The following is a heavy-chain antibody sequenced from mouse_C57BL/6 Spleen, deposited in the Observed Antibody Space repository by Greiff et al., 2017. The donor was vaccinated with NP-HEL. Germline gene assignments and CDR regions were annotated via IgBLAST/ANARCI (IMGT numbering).Heavy chain of an antibody. CDR2: ISNLAYSI. Sequence: EVQVVESGGGLVQPGGSLKLSCAASGFTFSDYGMAWVRQAPRKGPEWVAFISNLAYSIYYADTVTGRFTIARKNDKNTLYLEMSSLRSEDTAMYYGARREGYYGFADWGQGTLVTVSA. CDR3: ARREGYYGFAD. V-gene: IGHV5-15*01. CDR1: GFTFSDYG. D-gene: IGHD2-3*01. J-gene: IGHJ3*01.